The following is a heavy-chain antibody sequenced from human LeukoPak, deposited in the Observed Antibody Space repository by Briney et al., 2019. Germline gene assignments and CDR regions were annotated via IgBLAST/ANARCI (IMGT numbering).Heavy chain of an antibody. CDR1: GFAFSSYG. CDR3: TILAVASDFDY. V-gene: IGHV3-33*01. D-gene: IGHD6-19*01. CDR2: IWYDGSDK. Sequence: PGGSLRLSCAVSGFAFSSYGMHWVRQAPGKGLEWVAIIWYDGSDKYYGDSVKGRFTISRDNSKNTLYVQMNSLRAEDTAVYYCTILAVASDFDYWGQGTLVTVSS. J-gene: IGHJ4*02.